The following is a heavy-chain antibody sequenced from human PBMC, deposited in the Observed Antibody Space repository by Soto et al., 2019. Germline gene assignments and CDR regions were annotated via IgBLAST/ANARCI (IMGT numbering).Heavy chain of an antibody. CDR2: IYYSGST. D-gene: IGHD6-13*01. CDR3: ARGAGSSSWYGGTAFGWFDP. CDR1: GGSISSYY. V-gene: IGHV4-59*01. J-gene: IGHJ5*02. Sequence: SETLSLTCTVSGGSISSYYWSWIRQPPGKGLEWIGYIYYSGSTNYNPSLKSRVTISVDTSKNQFSLKLSSVTAADTAVYYCARGAGSSSWYGGTAFGWFDPWGQGTLVTVSS.